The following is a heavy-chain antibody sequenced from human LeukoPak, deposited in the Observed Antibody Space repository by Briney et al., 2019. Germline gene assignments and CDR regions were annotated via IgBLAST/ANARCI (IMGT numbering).Heavy chain of an antibody. D-gene: IGHD2-2*01. J-gene: IGHJ3*02. CDR3: AREVFTKPAFDI. CDR1: GYTFTSYG. Sequence: ASVKASCKASGYTFTSYGISWVRQAPGQGLEWMGWISAYNGNTNYAQKLQGRVTMTTDTSTSTAYMELRSLRSDDTAVYYCAREVFTKPAFDIWGQGTMVTVSS. V-gene: IGHV1-18*01. CDR2: ISAYNGNT.